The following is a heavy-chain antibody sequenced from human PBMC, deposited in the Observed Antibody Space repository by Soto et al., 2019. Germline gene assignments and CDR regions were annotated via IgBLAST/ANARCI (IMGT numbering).Heavy chain of an antibody. CDR2: IWYDASNE. CDR1: GFTFSSYG. D-gene: IGHD1-26*01. J-gene: IGHJ4*02. V-gene: IGHV3-33*01. Sequence: QVQLVESGGGVVQPGRSLRLSCVASGFTFSSYGMHWVRQAPGKGLEWVAVIWYDASNEYYADSVKGRFTISRDNTKNTMYLQMNSPRAEDPAVYYCARDPIGPGIFDYWGQGTLVTVSS. CDR3: ARDPIGPGIFDY.